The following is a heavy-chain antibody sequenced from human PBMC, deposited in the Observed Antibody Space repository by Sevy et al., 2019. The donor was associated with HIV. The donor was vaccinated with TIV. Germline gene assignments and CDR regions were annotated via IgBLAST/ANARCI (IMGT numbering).Heavy chain of an antibody. D-gene: IGHD4-17*01. CDR2: MWFEGSNT. V-gene: IGHV3-33*01. Sequence: GGSLRLSCAASGFTFSTYGMHWVRQAPGKGLERVAVMWFEGSNTYYADSVKGRFTISRDIAKNTLHLQMNSLRAEDTAVYYSARDLEFYDYGDYGPAFMPDYWGQGTLVTVSS. J-gene: IGHJ4*02. CDR3: ARDLEFYDYGDYGPAFMPDY. CDR1: GFTFSTYG.